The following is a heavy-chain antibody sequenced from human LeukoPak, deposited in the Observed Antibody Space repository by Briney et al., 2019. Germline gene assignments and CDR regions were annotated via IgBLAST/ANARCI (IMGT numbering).Heavy chain of an antibody. J-gene: IGHJ4*02. Sequence: PGGSLRLSCAASGFTFSSYAMSWVRQAPGKGLEWVSAISGSGGSTYYADSVKGRFTISRDNSKNTLYLQMNSLRAEDAAVYYCAKGRTSTRLYYFDYWGQGTLVTVSS. CDR2: ISGSGGST. V-gene: IGHV3-23*01. D-gene: IGHD2-2*01. CDR1: GFTFSSYA. CDR3: AKGRTSTRLYYFDY.